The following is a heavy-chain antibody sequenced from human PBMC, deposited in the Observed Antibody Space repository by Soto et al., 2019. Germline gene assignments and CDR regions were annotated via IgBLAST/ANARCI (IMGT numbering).Heavy chain of an antibody. D-gene: IGHD2-8*01. J-gene: IGHJ3*02. Sequence: PGGSLRLSCAASGFIFSTYAINWVRQAPGRGLEWVSAITSSGDSAYYTESVRGRFTISRGNSINTLYLQMRSLRPEDTAVYYCAHPRGYGVFDAVDIWGQGTMVTVSS. V-gene: IGHV3-23*01. CDR2: ITSSGDSA. CDR1: GFIFSTYA. CDR3: AHPRGYGVFDAVDI.